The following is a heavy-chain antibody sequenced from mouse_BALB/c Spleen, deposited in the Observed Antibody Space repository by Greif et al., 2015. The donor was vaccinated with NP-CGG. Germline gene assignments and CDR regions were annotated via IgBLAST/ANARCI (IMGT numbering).Heavy chain of an antibody. J-gene: IGHJ2*01. Sequence: EVMLVESGGDLVKPGGSLKLSCAASGFTFSSYGMSWVRQTPDKRLEWVATISSGGSYTHYPDSVKGRFTISRDNAKNALYLQMSSLKSEDTAMYYCARHELGRGFDYWGQGTTLTVSS. D-gene: IGHD4-1*01. CDR1: GFTFSSYG. CDR3: ARHELGRGFDY. V-gene: IGHV5-6*01. CDR2: ISSGGSYT.